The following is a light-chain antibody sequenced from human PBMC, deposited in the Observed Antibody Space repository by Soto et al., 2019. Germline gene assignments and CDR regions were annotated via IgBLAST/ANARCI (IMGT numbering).Light chain of an antibody. Sequence: EILMTQTQPTLSVSPGEKVTLSCRASQSARSNVAWYQRQPGQAPRLLIYDASSRATGIAARFSGSGSGAEFTLTISSLQSEDFAIYYCQQYNNWPWTFGEGTMVDI. CDR3: QQYNNWPWT. V-gene: IGKV3-15*01. CDR2: DAS. J-gene: IGKJ1*01. CDR1: QSARSN.